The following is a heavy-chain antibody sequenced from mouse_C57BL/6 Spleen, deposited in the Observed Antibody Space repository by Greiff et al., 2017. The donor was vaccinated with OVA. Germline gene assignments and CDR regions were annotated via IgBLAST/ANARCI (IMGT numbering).Heavy chain of an antibody. D-gene: IGHD1-1*01. CDR3: ARGELLLRPWYFDV. V-gene: IGHV1-26*01. CDR1: GYTFTDYY. J-gene: IGHJ1*03. Sequence: VQLQQSGPELVKPGASVKISCKASGYTFTDYYMNWVKQSHGKSLEWIGDINPNNGGTSYNQKFKGKATLTVDKSSSTAYMELRSLTSEDSAVYYCARGELLLRPWYFDVWGTGTTVTVSS. CDR2: INPNNGGT.